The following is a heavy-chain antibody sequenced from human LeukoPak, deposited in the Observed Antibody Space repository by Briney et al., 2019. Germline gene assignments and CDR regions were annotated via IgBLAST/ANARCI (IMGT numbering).Heavy chain of an antibody. CDR1: GFTFDDYA. CDR2: INWNGGST. V-gene: IGHV3-43*02. CDR3: AKTISPSDAFDI. D-gene: IGHD2/OR15-2a*01. J-gene: IGHJ3*02. Sequence: GGSLRLSCAASGFTFDDYAMSWVRQAPGKGLEWVSGINWNGGSTYYADSVKGRFTISRDNSKNSLYLQMNSLRTEDTALYYCAKTISPSDAFDIWGQGTMVTVSS.